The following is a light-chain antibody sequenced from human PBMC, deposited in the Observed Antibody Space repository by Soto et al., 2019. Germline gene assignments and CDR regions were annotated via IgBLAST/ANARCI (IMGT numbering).Light chain of an antibody. V-gene: IGLV2-14*01. CDR1: SSDVGNYKY. CDR3: FSYTSSGPYV. CDR2: EAS. Sequence: QSVLTQPASVSGSPGQSITISCTGTSSDVGNYKYVSWYQQHPGKAPKLMIYEASNRPSGVSNRFSGSKSGNTASLTISGLQAEDDTDYYCFSYTSSGPYVFGTGTKVTVL. J-gene: IGLJ1*01.